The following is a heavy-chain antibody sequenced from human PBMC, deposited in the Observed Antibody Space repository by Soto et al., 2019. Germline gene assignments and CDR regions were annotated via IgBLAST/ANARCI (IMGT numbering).Heavy chain of an antibody. V-gene: IGHV3-30-3*01. J-gene: IGHJ4*02. CDR1: GFTFSSYA. CDR3: ARGPYSYGRKVGYVDY. CDR2: ISYDGSNK. Sequence: QVQLVESGGGVVQPGRSLRLSCAASGFTFSSYAMHWVRQAPGKGLEWVAVISYDGSNKYYADSVKGRFTISRDNSKNTLYLQMNSLRAEGTAAYYCARGPYSYGRKVGYVDYWGQGTLVTVSS. D-gene: IGHD5-18*01.